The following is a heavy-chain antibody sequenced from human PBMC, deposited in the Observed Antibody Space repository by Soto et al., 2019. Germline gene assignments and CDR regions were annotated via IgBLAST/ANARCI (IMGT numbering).Heavy chain of an antibody. V-gene: IGHV3-33*01. J-gene: IGHJ6*02. CDR2: IWYDGSNK. D-gene: IGHD2-2*01. CDR1: GFTFSSYG. CDR3: ARGEGLNIVVVPAATYYYYGMDV. Sequence: QVPLVESGGGVVQPGRSLRLSCAASGFTFSSYGMHWVRQAPGKGLEWVAVIWYDGSNKYYADSVKCRFTISRDNSKNTLYLQMNSLRAEDTAVYYCARGEGLNIVVVPAATYYYYGMDVWGQGTTVTVSS.